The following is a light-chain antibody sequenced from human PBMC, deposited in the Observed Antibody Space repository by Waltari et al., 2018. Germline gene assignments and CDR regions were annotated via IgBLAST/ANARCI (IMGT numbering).Light chain of an antibody. J-gene: IGKJ1*01. V-gene: IGKV1-39*01. Sequence: DIQMTQSPSSLSASVGDSVTTTCRATHSISSYLNWYQQKPGKAPKIMISPASNLQSGVPSRFSGSGVGTDFTLTINSLQPEDVATYYCQQGYNTPGTFGQGTKVEI. CDR2: PAS. CDR3: QQGYNTPGT. CDR1: HSISSY.